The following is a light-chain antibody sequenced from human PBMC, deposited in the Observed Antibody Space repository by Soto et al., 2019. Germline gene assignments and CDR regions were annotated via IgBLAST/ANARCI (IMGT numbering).Light chain of an antibody. J-gene: IGKJ1*01. V-gene: IGKV1-5*01. Sequence: IQMTQSPSTLSASVGDRVTLTCRASQSINAWLAWYQQKPGKAPKLLIYDASSLQSGVPSRFSGSGSGTEFTLSISGLQPDDFAPYYCQHYNISSPSTFGQGTKVEIK. CDR2: DAS. CDR1: QSINAW. CDR3: QHYNISSPST.